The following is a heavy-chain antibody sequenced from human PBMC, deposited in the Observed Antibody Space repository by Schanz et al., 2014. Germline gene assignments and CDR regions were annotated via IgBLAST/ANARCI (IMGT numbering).Heavy chain of an antibody. CDR1: GGSISSATYY. Sequence: QVQLQESGPGLVKPSQTLSLTCTVSGGSISSATYYWSWVRQPAGKGLEWIGRIYSRGSSTYNPSLKSRVPISIDPSNNHFSLKLNSVTAADTAVYYCARDTTWRLDLWGRGTLVTVSS. D-gene: IGHD1-1*01. J-gene: IGHJ2*01. CDR2: IYSRGSS. CDR3: ARDTTWRLDL. V-gene: IGHV4-61*02.